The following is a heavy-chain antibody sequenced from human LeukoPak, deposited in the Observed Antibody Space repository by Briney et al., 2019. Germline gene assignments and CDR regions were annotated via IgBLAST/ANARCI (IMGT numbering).Heavy chain of an antibody. Sequence: GGSLRLSCAASGFIFSSFEMNWVRQAPGKGLEWLSYISINGSTIYYADSVKGRFTISRDNAKNSLYLQMNSLRAEDTAVYYCARVTSGSSYRPFDYWGQGTLVTVSS. V-gene: IGHV3-48*03. CDR2: ISINGSTI. CDR1: GFIFSSFE. J-gene: IGHJ4*02. D-gene: IGHD3-10*01. CDR3: ARVTSGSSYRPFDY.